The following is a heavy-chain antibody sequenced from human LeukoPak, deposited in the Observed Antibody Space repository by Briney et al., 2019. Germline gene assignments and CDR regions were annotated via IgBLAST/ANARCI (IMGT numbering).Heavy chain of an antibody. D-gene: IGHD2-2*01. CDR1: GFTFSSYG. Sequence: GGSLRLSCAASGFTFSSYGMHWVRQAPGKGLVWVSRINSDGSSTSYADSVKGRFTISRDNAKNTLYLQMNSLRAEDTAVYYCARDQYAHAFDIWGQGTMVTVSS. CDR2: INSDGSST. V-gene: IGHV3-74*01. J-gene: IGHJ3*02. CDR3: ARDQYAHAFDI.